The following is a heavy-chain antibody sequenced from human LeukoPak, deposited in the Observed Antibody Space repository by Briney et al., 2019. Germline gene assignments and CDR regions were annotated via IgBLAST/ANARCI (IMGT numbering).Heavy chain of an antibody. J-gene: IGHJ5*02. CDR1: GGSFSGYY. CDR2: INHSGST. D-gene: IGHD5-18*01. V-gene: IGHV4-34*01. CDR3: ARKGPSWIQLWTKFDP. Sequence: PSETLSLTCAVYGGSFSGYYWSWIRQPPGKGLEWIGEINHSGSTNYNPSLKSRVTISVDTSKNQFSLKLSSVTAADTAVYYRARKGPSWIQLWTKFDPWGQGTLVTVSS.